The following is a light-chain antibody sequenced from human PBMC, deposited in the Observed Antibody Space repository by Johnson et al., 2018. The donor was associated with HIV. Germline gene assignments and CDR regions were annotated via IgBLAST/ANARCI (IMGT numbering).Light chain of an antibody. Sequence: QSVLTQPPSVSAAPGQKVTISCSGSSSNIGNNYVSWYQQLPGTAPKLLIYENNKRPSGIPDRFSGSKSGTSATLGITGLQTGDEAYYYCGTWDSSLSAGGGFGTGTKVTVL. V-gene: IGLV1-51*02. CDR2: ENN. CDR3: GTWDSSLSAGGG. CDR1: SSNIGNNY. J-gene: IGLJ1*01.